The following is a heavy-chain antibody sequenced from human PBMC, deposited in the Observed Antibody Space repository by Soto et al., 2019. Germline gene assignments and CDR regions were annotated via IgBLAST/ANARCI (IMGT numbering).Heavy chain of an antibody. V-gene: IGHV5-51*01. J-gene: IGHJ4*02. D-gene: IGHD5-18*01. CDR2: IYPGDSDT. CDR3: ARFVTRAGQLWSAFDY. CDR1: GYSFTSYW. Sequence: GESLKISCKGSGYSFTSYWIGWVRQMPGKGLEWMGIIYPGDSDTRYSPSFQGQVTISADKSISTAYLQWSSLKASDTAMYYCARFVTRAGQLWSAFDYWGQGTLVTVSS.